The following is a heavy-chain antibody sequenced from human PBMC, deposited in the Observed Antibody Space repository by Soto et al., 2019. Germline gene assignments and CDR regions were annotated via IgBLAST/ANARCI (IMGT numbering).Heavy chain of an antibody. CDR3: ARPRVLVGQYGDYATVGFDY. V-gene: IGHV3-7*02. D-gene: IGHD4-17*01. Sequence: EVQLAESGGGLVQPGGSLTLSCEASGFTFNSYWMSWVRQLPGKGLEWVANIKEDGTEKNYVDSVKGRFTISRDNAKDSLLLRMNSLRAEDTAVYCCARPRVLVGQYGDYATVGFDYGGQGTIVTVSS. CDR2: IKEDGTEK. J-gene: IGHJ4*02. CDR1: GFTFNSYW.